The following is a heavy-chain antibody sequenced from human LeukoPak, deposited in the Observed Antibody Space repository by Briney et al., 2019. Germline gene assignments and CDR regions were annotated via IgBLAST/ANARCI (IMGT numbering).Heavy chain of an antibody. D-gene: IGHD3-16*01. CDR1: GFTFSSYA. Sequence: GGSLRLSCAASGFTFSSYAMHWVRRAPGKGLEWVAVISYDGSNKYYADSVKGRFTISRDNSKNTQYLQMNSLRAEDTAVYYCARDLLSPWGSYYYYMDVWGKGTTVTVSS. CDR2: ISYDGSNK. V-gene: IGHV3-30-3*01. J-gene: IGHJ6*03. CDR3: ARDLLSPWGSYYYYMDV.